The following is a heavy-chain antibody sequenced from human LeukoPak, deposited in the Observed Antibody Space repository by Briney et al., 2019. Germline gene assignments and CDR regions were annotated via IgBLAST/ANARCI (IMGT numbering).Heavy chain of an antibody. CDR3: ARSGLYSSSWYSDY. J-gene: IGHJ4*02. D-gene: IGHD6-13*01. Sequence: SETLSLTCAVSGGSISSNSYFWGWIRQPPGKGLEWIGSVYDSGSTYYNPSLKSRVTISVDTSKNQFSLRMRFVTAADTAVYYCARSGLYSSSWYSDYWGQGTLVTVSS. CDR2: VYDSGST. V-gene: IGHV4-39*07. CDR1: GGSISSNSYF.